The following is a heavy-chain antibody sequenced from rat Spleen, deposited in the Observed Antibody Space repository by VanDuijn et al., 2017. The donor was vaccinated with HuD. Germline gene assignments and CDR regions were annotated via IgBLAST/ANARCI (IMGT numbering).Heavy chain of an antibody. D-gene: IGHD1-9*01. CDR2: ISYSVST. V-gene: IGHV3-1*01. CDR1: GYSITSNY. Sequence: EVQLQESGPGLVKPSQSLSLTCSVTGYSITSNYWGWIRKFPGNKMEWIGHISYSVSTSYNPSLKSRISITRDTSKNQYFLQLNSVTTEDTATYYCAREYYGYTYVMDAWGQGASVTVSS. J-gene: IGHJ4*01. CDR3: AREYYGYTYVMDA.